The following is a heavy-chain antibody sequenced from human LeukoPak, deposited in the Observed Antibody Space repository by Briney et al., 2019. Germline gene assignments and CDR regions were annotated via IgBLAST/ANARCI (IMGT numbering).Heavy chain of an antibody. D-gene: IGHD3-16*01. V-gene: IGHV1-18*01. CDR2: ISAYNGNT. CDR1: GYTFTSYG. J-gene: IGHJ6*03. Sequence: ASVKVSCKASGYTFTSYGISGVRQAPGQGLEWMGWISAYNGNTNYALKLQGRVTMTTDTSTSTAYMELRSLRTDDTAVYYCARPTYDYVWGLQHQDYYYYRDVWGKGTTVTVSS. CDR3: ARPTYDYVWGLQHQDYYYYRDV.